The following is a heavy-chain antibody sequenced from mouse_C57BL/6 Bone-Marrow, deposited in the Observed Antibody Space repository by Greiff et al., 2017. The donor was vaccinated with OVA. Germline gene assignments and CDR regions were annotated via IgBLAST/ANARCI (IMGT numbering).Heavy chain of an antibody. Sequence: QVQLQQPGAELVMPGASVKLSCKASGYTFTSYWMHWVKQRPGQGLEWIGEIDPSASYTNYNQKFQGKSTLTVDKSSSTAYRQRSSLTSEDAAVYYCAREEDYEYDEGVAYWGQGTLVTVSA. CDR3: AREEDYEYDEGVAY. V-gene: IGHV1-69*01. D-gene: IGHD2-4*01. CDR2: IDPSASYT. J-gene: IGHJ3*01. CDR1: GYTFTSYW.